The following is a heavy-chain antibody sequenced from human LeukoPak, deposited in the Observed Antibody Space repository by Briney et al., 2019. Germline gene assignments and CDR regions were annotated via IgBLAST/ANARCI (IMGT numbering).Heavy chain of an antibody. D-gene: IGHD3-10*01. J-gene: IGHJ6*04. Sequence: SETLSLTCAVYGGSFSGYYWSWIRQPPVKGLEWIGEINHSGSTNYNPSLKSRVTISVDTSKNQFSLKLSSVTAADTAVYYCARVGVAYYYGSGSYYNPSYYYGMDVWGKGTTVTVSS. V-gene: IGHV4-34*01. CDR3: ARVGVAYYYGSGSYYNPSYYYGMDV. CDR1: GGSFSGYY. CDR2: INHSGST.